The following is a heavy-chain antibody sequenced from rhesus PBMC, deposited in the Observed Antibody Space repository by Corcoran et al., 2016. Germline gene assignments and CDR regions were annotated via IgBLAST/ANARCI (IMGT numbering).Heavy chain of an antibody. J-gene: IGHJ5-1*01. CDR3: AREGSGWYGRFDI. CDR2: NSGSGGST. D-gene: IGHD6-31*01. CDR1: GGSISSNY. V-gene: IGHV4-173*01. Sequence: QLQLQESGPGLVKPSETLSLTCAVSGGSISSNYWSWIRQPPGKGLGWIGRNSGSGGSTDYNPSLNSRVTISTDTSKNKFSLKLSSVTAADTAVYYCAREGSGWYGRFDIWGPGVLVTVSS.